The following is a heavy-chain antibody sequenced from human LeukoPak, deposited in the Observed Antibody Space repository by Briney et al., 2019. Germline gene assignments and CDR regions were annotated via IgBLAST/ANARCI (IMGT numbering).Heavy chain of an antibody. CDR1: GYTFTSYG. V-gene: IGHV1-18*01. CDR3: ARDQEWLPTWTLIAAAGIDY. Sequence: GASVKVSCKASGYTFTSYGISWVRQAPGQGLEWMGRISAYNGNTNYAQKLQGRVTMTTDTSTSTAYMELRSLRSDDTAVYYCARDQEWLPTWTLIAAAGIDYWGQGTLVTVSS. D-gene: IGHD6-13*01. CDR2: ISAYNGNT. J-gene: IGHJ4*02.